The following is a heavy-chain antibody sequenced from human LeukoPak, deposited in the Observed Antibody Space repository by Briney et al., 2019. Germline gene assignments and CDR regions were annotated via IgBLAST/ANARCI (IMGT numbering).Heavy chain of an antibody. D-gene: IGHD6-13*01. CDR3: ARESTAGYNSSWYGFRN. J-gene: IGHJ1*01. V-gene: IGHV3-7*01. CDR2: INQDGSEK. Sequence: GGSLRLSCAASGFTFSGYWMSWVRQAPGKGLGWVANINQDGSEKSYVDSVKGRFTISRDNAKNSLFLQMGRLRVEDTAVYYCARESTAGYNSSWYGFRNWGQGTLVSVSS. CDR1: GFTFSGYW.